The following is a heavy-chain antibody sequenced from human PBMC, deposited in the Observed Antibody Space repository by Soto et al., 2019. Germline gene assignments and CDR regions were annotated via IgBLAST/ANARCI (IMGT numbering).Heavy chain of an antibody. CDR2: IVVGSGNT. V-gene: IGHV1-58*01. D-gene: IGHD1-7*01. Sequence: VKVAGKGSGFRFTSSAVQWVRQARGQRLEWIGWIVVGSGNTNYAQKFQERVTITRDMSTSTAYMELSSLRSGDTAGAYCGAPSGYNWNYPGYYYGIDIWRQGTTFAVSS. CDR3: GAPSGYNWNYPGYYYGIDI. CDR1: GFRFTSSA. J-gene: IGHJ6*02.